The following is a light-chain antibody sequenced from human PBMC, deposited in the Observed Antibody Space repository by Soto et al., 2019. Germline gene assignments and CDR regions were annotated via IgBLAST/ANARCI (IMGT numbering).Light chain of an antibody. J-gene: IGKJ1*01. CDR1: QDLDNY. V-gene: IGKV1-9*01. Sequence: DIQLIESPSLLSASVGDRVTITCRASQDLDNYLAWYRQTPGEAPKLLIYDASALPRGVPSRFSGSGSGTKFTLTIASLQPDDFATYYCQQYETFSGTFGPGTKVDIK. CDR2: DAS. CDR3: QQYETFSGT.